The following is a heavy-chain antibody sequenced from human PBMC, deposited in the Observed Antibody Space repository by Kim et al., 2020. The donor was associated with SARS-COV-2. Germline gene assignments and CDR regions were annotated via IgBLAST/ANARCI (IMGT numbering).Heavy chain of an antibody. CDR2: ISSSSSTI. Sequence: GGSLRLSCAASGFTFSSYSMNWVRQAPGKGLEWVSYISSSSSTIYYADSVKGRFTISRDNAKNSLYLQMNSLRDEDTAVYYCARGVTMIVVVRYYFDYWGQGTLVTVSS. D-gene: IGHD3-22*01. V-gene: IGHV3-48*02. J-gene: IGHJ4*02. CDR1: GFTFSSYS. CDR3: ARGVTMIVVVRYYFDY.